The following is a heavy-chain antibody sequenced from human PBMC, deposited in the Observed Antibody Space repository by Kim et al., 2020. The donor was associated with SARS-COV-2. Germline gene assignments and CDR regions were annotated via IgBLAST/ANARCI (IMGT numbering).Heavy chain of an antibody. Sequence: ASVKVSCKASGYTFTSYGISWVRQAPGQGLEWMGWISAYNGNTNYAQKLQGRVTMTTDTSTSTAYMELRSLRSDDTAVYYCARDPTLGHVTMVRGVIRDAFDIWGQGTMVTVSS. CDR1: GYTFTSYG. D-gene: IGHD3-10*01. V-gene: IGHV1-18*01. CDR2: ISAYNGNT. CDR3: ARDPTLGHVTMVRGVIRDAFDI. J-gene: IGHJ3*02.